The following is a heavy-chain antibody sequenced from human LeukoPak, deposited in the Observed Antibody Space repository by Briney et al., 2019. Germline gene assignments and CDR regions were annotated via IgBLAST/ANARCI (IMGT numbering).Heavy chain of an antibody. CDR2: IYYSGST. CDR1: GGSISRYY. D-gene: IGHD3-3*01. J-gene: IGHJ6*02. Sequence: PSETLSLTCTVSGGSISRYYWNWIRQPAGKGLGWIGYIYYSGSTNYNPSLKSRVTISVDTSKNQFSLKLSSVTAADTAVYYCARGGLRSYYGMDVWGQGTTVTVSS. V-gene: IGHV4-59*01. CDR3: ARGGLRSYYGMDV.